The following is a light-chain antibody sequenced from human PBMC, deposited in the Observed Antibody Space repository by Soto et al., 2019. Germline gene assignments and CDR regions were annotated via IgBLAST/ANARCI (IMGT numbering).Light chain of an antibody. V-gene: IGKV1-39*01. J-gene: IGKJ4*01. CDR3: QQSYSTPRT. Sequence: DIQLTQSQTSLSASVGDRVTITCRASQSVSSYFNWYQQKSGKAPKLLIYAASNLESGVPSRFSGSGSGTDFTLAISSLQPEDFATYYCQQSYSTPRTFGGGTKVEIK. CDR2: AAS. CDR1: QSVSSY.